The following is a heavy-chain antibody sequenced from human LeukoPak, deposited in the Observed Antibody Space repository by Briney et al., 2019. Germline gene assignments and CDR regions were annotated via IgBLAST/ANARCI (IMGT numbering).Heavy chain of an antibody. Sequence: PGGSLRLSCSASGFSFSTYAMHWVRQAPGKGLEHVSGVSNNGDSTYYADSVKGRFTISRDNSKNTLYLQMNSLRAEDTAVYYCAKYSSSSWYEGFDYWGQGTLVTVSS. D-gene: IGHD6-13*01. V-gene: IGHV3-64*04. CDR1: GFSFSTYA. J-gene: IGHJ4*02. CDR3: AKYSSSSWYEGFDY. CDR2: VSNNGDST.